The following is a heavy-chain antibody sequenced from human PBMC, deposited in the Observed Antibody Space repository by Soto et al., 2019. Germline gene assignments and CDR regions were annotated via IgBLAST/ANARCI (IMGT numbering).Heavy chain of an antibody. CDR2: IYWDDDK. D-gene: IGHD2-21*02. V-gene: IGHV2-5*02. J-gene: IGHJ5*02. CDR1: XG. Sequence: XGXGWIRQPPGKALEWLALIYWDDDKRYSPSLKSRLTITKDTSKNQVVLTMTNMDPVDTATYYCAHRRLQTYDNWFDPWGQGTLVTVSS. CDR3: AHRRLQTYDNWFDP.